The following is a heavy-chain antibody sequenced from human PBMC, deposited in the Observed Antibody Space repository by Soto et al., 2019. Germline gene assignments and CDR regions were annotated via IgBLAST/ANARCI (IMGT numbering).Heavy chain of an antibody. Sequence: GASVKVSCKASGGTFSSYTISWVRQAPGQGLEWMGRIIPILGIANYAQKFQGRVTITADKSTSTAYMELSSLRSEDTAVYYCARFRDGYNIYYYGMDVWGQGTTVTVSS. CDR3: ARFRDGYNIYYYGMDV. J-gene: IGHJ6*02. V-gene: IGHV1-69*02. D-gene: IGHD5-12*01. CDR1: GGTFSSYT. CDR2: IIPILGIA.